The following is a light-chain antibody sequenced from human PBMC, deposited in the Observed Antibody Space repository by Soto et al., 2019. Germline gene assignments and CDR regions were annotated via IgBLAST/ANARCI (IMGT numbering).Light chain of an antibody. CDR1: QSLVYRDGNTY. J-gene: IGKJ1*01. CDR2: KVS. Sequence: DVVMTQSPLSLPVTLGQPAAISCRSSQSLVYRDGNTYLNWFQQRPGQSPRRLLYKVSNRDSGVPERFSGNGAGTDFTLTMSRVEAEDVGYYYCLQGTHWPRTFGQGTRVEIK. V-gene: IGKV2-30*01. CDR3: LQGTHWPRT.